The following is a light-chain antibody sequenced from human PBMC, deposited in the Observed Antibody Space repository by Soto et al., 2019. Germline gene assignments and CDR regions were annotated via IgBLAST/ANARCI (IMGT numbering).Light chain of an antibody. CDR2: GAS. V-gene: IGKV3-15*01. Sequence: EIVMTQSPATLSVSPGERATLSCRASQSVSSNLAWYHQKPGQAPRLLIYGASTMATGIPARFSGSRSGTEFTLTISSLQSEDFAVYYCQQYNNWPRTFGQGTKVEIK. J-gene: IGKJ1*01. CDR3: QQYNNWPRT. CDR1: QSVSSN.